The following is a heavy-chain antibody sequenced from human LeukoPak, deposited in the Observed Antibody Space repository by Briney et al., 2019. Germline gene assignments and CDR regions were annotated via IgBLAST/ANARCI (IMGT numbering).Heavy chain of an antibody. J-gene: IGHJ4*02. D-gene: IGHD4-17*01. Sequence: GGSLRLSCAASGFTFDAYTMHWVRQAPGKGLEWVSLITCDGGSTYSADSVRGRFTISRDNSKNSMSLQMNSLRTEDTALYYCAKERRDNCDSALSDWGQGTLVTVSS. CDR2: ITCDGGST. CDR3: AKERRDNCDSALSD. CDR1: GFTFDAYT. V-gene: IGHV3-43*01.